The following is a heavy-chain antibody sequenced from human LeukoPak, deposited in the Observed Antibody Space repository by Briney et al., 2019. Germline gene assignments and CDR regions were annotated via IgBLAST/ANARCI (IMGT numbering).Heavy chain of an antibody. J-gene: IGHJ4*02. Sequence: PGRSLRLSCVAYGFIFSTYGMHWVRQAPGKGLEWVAVISSDASNQHYTDSVKGRFAISRDNSRNTLYLQMNSLRYEDTAVYYCAKDGCSGGSCQADYWGQGTLVTVSS. D-gene: IGHD2-15*01. CDR3: AKDGCSGGSCQADY. V-gene: IGHV3-30*18. CDR1: GFIFSTYG. CDR2: ISSDASNQ.